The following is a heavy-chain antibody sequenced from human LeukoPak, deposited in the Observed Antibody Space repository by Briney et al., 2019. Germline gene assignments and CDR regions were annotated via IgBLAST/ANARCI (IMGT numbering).Heavy chain of an antibody. CDR2: MYSAAGGGTT. CDR1: GFSVSKNY. D-gene: IGHD3-22*01. V-gene: IGHV3-66*01. CDR3: ARDSVYYYDSSGYYALKHSFDY. J-gene: IGHJ4*02. Sequence: GGSLRLSCAASGFSVSKNYMSWVRQAPGKGLEWVSVMYSAAGGGTTYYADSVKGRFTISRDNAKNSLYLQMNSLRAEDTAVYYCARDSVYYYDSSGYYALKHSFDYWGQGTLVTVSS.